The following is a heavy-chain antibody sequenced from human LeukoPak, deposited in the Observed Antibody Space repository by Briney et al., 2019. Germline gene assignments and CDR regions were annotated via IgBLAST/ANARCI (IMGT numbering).Heavy chain of an antibody. CDR1: GFTFSSYA. Sequence: GGSQRLSCAPSGFTFSSYAMSWARQAPGKGLEWVSSTSGSGITTYYGDSVKGRFTTSRDNSKNTLYLQMNSLRAEDTAVYYCARISTSSPSDLWARGNVVTVSS. CDR3: ARISTSSPSDL. D-gene: IGHD2/OR15-2a*01. V-gene: IGHV3-23*01. CDR2: TSGSGITT. J-gene: IGHJ5*02.